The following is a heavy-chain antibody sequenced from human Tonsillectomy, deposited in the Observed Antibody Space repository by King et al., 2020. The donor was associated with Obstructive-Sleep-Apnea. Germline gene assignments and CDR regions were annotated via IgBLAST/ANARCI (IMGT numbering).Heavy chain of an antibody. CDR3: AKEGDEDQWLVPLSPYYFDY. CDR1: GFTFSSYG. D-gene: IGHD6-19*01. Sequence: VQLVESGGGVVQPGRSLRLSCAASGFTFSSYGIHWVRQAPGKGLEWVAFIRSDGTNEYYADSVKGRITLSRDISKNTLYLQMNSLRAEDTAVYYCAKEGDEDQWLVPLSPYYFDYWGQGTLVTVSS. V-gene: IGHV3-30*02. J-gene: IGHJ4*02. CDR2: IRSDGTNE.